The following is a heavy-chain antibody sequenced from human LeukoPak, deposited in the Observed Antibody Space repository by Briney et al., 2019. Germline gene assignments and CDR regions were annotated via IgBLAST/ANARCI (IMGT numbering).Heavy chain of an antibody. Sequence: GRSLRLSCVASGFTFSSYGMHWVRQAPGKGLEWVAVISNDGSNKYYADSVKGRFTVSRDNSKNTLYLQMNSLRAEDTAVYYCAKGRGAFDIWGQGTMVTVSS. CDR2: ISNDGSNK. CDR1: GFTFSSYG. V-gene: IGHV3-30*18. D-gene: IGHD3-10*01. CDR3: AKGRGAFDI. J-gene: IGHJ3*02.